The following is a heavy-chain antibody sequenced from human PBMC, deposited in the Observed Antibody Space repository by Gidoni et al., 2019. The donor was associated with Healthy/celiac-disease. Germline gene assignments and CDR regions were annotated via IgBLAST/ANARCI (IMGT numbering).Heavy chain of an antibody. CDR2: INHSGST. Sequence: QVQLQQWGAGLLKPSETLSLTCAVYGGSFSGYYWNWIRQPPGKGLEWIGEINHSGSTNYNPSLKSRVTISVDTSKNQFSLKLSSVTAADTAVYYCAREGDYVWGSYRYTDSGYYYYMDVWGKGTTVTVSS. CDR1: GGSFSGYY. D-gene: IGHD3-16*02. V-gene: IGHV4-34*01. CDR3: AREGDYVWGSYRYTDSGYYYYMDV. J-gene: IGHJ6*03.